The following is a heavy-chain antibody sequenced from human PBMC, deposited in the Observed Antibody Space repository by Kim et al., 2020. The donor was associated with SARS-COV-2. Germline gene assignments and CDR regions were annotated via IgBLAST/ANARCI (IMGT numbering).Heavy chain of an antibody. D-gene: IGHD3-22*01. CDR3: ARVCAVDVKGYYDSSGEFDI. J-gene: IGHJ3*02. Sequence: SETLSLTCTVSGGSISSYYWSWIRQPPGKGLEWIGYIYYSGSTNYNPSLKSRVTISVDTSKNQFSLKLSSVTAADTAVYYCARVCAVDVKGYYDSSGEFDIWGQGTMVTVSS. V-gene: IGHV4-59*13. CDR1: GGSISSYY. CDR2: IYYSGST.